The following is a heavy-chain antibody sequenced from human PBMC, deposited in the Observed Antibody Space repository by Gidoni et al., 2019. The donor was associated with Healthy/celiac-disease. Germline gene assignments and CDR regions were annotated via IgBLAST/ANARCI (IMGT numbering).Heavy chain of an antibody. D-gene: IGHD1-26*01. Sequence: QVQLVQSGAEVKKPGASVKVSCKASGYTFTSYDINWVRQATGQGLEWMGWMNPNIGNTGYAQKFQGRFTMTRNTSISTAYMELSSLRSEDTAVYYCASLVGATPDSYYYGMDVWGQGTTVTVSS. CDR1: GYTFTSYD. J-gene: IGHJ6*02. CDR3: ASLVGATPDSYYYGMDV. V-gene: IGHV1-8*01. CDR2: MNPNIGNT.